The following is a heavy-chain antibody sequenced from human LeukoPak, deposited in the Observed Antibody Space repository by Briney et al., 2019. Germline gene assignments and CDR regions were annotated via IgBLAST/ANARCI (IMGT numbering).Heavy chain of an antibody. D-gene: IGHD4-17*01. V-gene: IGHV4-59*01. CDR2: IYYSGST. J-gene: IGHJ4*02. Sequence: PSETLSLTCTVSGGSISSYYWSWIRQPPGKGLEWFGYIYYSGSTNYNPSLKSRVTISVDTSKNQFSLKLSSVTPPDTAVSYCAGARTSVTTPYCCYCGERALVTVSS. CDR1: GGSISSYY. CDR3: AGARTSVTTPYCCY.